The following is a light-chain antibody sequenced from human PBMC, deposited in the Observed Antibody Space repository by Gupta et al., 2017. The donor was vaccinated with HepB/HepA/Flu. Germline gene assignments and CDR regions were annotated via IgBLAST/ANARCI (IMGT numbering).Light chain of an antibody. V-gene: IGLV4-69*01. CDR2: VNNDGSH. CDR1: SGLSRSA. Sequence: LVLTQSPSASASLGTSVKLTCTLTSGLSRSAIAWHQQQPEKGPRFLMQVNNDGSHIKGVRIPDRFSGSTSGAEHYLTISSLQSEDEADYYCQAWGTGTWVFGGGTKLTVL. CDR3: QAWGTGTWV. J-gene: IGLJ3*02.